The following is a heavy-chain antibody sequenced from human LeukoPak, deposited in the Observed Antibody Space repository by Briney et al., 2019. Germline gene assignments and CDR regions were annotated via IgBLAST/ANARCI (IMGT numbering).Heavy chain of an antibody. J-gene: IGHJ4*02. Sequence: SETLSLTCTVSAGSISSYYWSWLRRPPGKGLEWIGSIYNNGSSYYDPSLKSRVTISVDTSKNQSSLKLRSVTAADTAVYHCARAETYSSGWYDPCFDYWGQGTLVTVST. V-gene: IGHV4-4*09. CDR1: AGSISSYY. CDR2: IYNNGSS. CDR3: ARAETYSSGWYDPCFDY. D-gene: IGHD6-19*01.